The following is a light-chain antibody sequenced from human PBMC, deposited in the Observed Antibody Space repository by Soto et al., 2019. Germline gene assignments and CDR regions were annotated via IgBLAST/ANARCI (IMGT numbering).Light chain of an antibody. CDR1: QSIGDS. CDR2: DVS. Sequence: DIQMTQSPSPLSASVGDRVTITCRASQSIGDSLAWYQQKPGKAPYLLISDVSSLERGVPSRFSGSGSGKEFTLTISSMQPDDFATFYCQQYNGYARTFGQGTKVDIK. CDR3: QQYNGYART. V-gene: IGKV1-5*01. J-gene: IGKJ1*01.